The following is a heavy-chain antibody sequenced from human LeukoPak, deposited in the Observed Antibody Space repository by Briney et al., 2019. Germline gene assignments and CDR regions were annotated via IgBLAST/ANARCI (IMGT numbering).Heavy chain of an antibody. CDR2: IIPILGIA. J-gene: IGHJ5*02. Sequence: SLKVSCKASGGTFISYTISWVRQAPGQGLEWMGKIIPILGIANYAQKFQGRVTITADKSTSTAYMELSSLRSEDTAVYYCARDRFSRWFDPWGQGTLVTVSS. CDR1: GGTFISYT. CDR3: ARDRFSRWFDP. V-gene: IGHV1-69*04. D-gene: IGHD3-10*01.